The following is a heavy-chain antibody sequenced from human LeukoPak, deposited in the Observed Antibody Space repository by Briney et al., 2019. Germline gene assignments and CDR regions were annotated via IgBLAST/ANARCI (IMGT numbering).Heavy chain of an antibody. Sequence: PGGSLRLSCAASGFTFGNYAMSWVRQAPGKGLEWVTVIRGSGGSTFYADSVKGRFTISRDNSKNTLYLQTNSLRAEDTAVYYCARDGGFYYDSSGYPGFDYWGQGTLVAVSS. CDR1: GFTFGNYA. D-gene: IGHD3-22*01. CDR3: ARDGGFYYDSSGYPGFDY. CDR2: IRGSGGST. V-gene: IGHV3-23*01. J-gene: IGHJ4*02.